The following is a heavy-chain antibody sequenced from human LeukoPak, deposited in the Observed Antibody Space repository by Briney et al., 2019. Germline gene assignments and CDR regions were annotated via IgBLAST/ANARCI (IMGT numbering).Heavy chain of an antibody. CDR2: ISTSGGTI. J-gene: IGHJ4*02. Sequence: LAGGSLRLSCAASGFLFSSYEMNWVRQAPGKGLEWVSYISTSGGTIYYADSVKGRFTISRDNAKNSLYLQMNSLRAEDTAVYYCARDSYYGGTQDYWGQGTLVTVSS. CDR1: GFLFSSYE. D-gene: IGHD4-23*01. CDR3: ARDSYYGGTQDY. V-gene: IGHV3-48*03.